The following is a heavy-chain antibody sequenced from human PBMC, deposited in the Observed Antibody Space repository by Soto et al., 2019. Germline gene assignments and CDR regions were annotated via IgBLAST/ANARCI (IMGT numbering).Heavy chain of an antibody. V-gene: IGHV1-69*13. D-gene: IGHD3-10*01. CDR3: ASRVGTGAIDY. J-gene: IGHJ4*02. CDR1: GVTFSSYA. Sequence: ASVKVSSKASGVTFSSYALSWVRQAPGQGLEWMGGIIPIFGTANYAQKFQGRVTITADESTSTAYMELSSLRSEDTAVYYCASRVGTGAIDYWGQGTLVTVSS. CDR2: IIPIFGTA.